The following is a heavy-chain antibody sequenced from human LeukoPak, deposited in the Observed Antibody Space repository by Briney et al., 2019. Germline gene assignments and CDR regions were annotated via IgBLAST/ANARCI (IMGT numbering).Heavy chain of an antibody. CDR2: IWYDGSNK. V-gene: IGHV3-33*01. CDR3: ARKNYGGYFDY. CDR1: GFTFSSYG. D-gene: IGHD1-7*01. Sequence: GGSLRLSCAASGFTFSSYGMHWVRQAPGKGLEWVAVIWYDGSNKYYADSVKGRFTISRDNSKNTLYLQMNSLRAEDTAVYYCARKNYGGYFDYWGQGTLVTVSS. J-gene: IGHJ4*02.